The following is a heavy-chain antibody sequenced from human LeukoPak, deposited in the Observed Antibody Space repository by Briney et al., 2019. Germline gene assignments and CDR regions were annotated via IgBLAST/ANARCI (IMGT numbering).Heavy chain of an antibody. V-gene: IGHV4-61*01. CDR3: ARVLITMVRGVISYYYYGMDV. Sequence: SETLSLTCTVSGGSVSSGSYYWSWIRQPPGKGLEWIGYIYYSGSTNYNPSLKSRVTISVDTSKNQFSLKLSSVTAADTAVYYCARVLITMVRGVISYYYYGMDVWSKGTTVTVPS. CDR1: GGSVSSGSYY. CDR2: IYYSGST. J-gene: IGHJ6*04. D-gene: IGHD3-10*01.